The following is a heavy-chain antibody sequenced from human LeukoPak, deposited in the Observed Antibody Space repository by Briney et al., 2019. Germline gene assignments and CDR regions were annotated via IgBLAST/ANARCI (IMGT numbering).Heavy chain of an antibody. CDR2: ISASGGGT. CDR1: GFTFTTYP. Sequence: GGSLRLSCAAPGFTFTTYPMSWVRQAPGKGLEWVSPISASGGGTYYADSVKGRFTISRDNSRSTVFLQMSSLRAEDTAVYYCAKAPHCPNDVCRYFDYWGQGILVTVSS. J-gene: IGHJ4*02. CDR3: AKAPHCPNDVCRYFDY. V-gene: IGHV3-23*01. D-gene: IGHD2-8*01.